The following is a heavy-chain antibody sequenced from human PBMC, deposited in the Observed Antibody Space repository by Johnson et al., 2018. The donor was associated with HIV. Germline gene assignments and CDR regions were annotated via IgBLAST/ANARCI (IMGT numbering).Heavy chain of an antibody. CDR3: AKEYYNFWSGPDAFDI. J-gene: IGHJ3*02. D-gene: IGHD3-3*01. CDR2: ILYDGSTK. Sequence: QVQLVESGGGVVQPGRSLRLSCAASGFTFSSYAMHWVRQAPGKGLEWVAVILYDGSTKYYAYSVKGRFTISRDNSKNTLYLQMNSLRAEDTAGYYCAKEYYNFWSGPDAFDIWGQGIMVTVSS. V-gene: IGHV3-30*04. CDR1: GFTFSSYA.